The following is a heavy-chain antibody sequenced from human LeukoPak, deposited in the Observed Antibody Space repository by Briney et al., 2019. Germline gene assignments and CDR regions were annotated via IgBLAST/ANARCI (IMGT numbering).Heavy chain of an antibody. Sequence: ASVKVSCKASGYTFTSYAISWVRQAPGQGLEWMGRIIPIFGTANYAQEFQGRVTITTDESTSTAYMELSSLRSEDTAVYYCASKSAVEGFDYWGQGTLVTVSS. D-gene: IGHD6-19*01. CDR1: GYTFTSYA. V-gene: IGHV1-69*05. CDR3: ASKSAVEGFDY. J-gene: IGHJ4*02. CDR2: IIPIFGTA.